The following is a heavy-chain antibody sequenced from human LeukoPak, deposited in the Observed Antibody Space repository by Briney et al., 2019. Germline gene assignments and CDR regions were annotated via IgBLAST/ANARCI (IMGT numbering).Heavy chain of an antibody. CDR1: GFTFSSYW. J-gene: IGHJ6*03. CDR3: ARDGGGYCSSTSCLVDYYYYYYMDV. V-gene: IGHV3-7*01. Sequence: GGSLRLSCAASGFTFSSYWMSWVRQAPGKELEWVANIKQDGSEKCYVDSVKGRFTISRDNAKNSLYLQMNSLRAEDTAVYYCARDGGGYCSSTSCLVDYYYYYYMDVWGKGTTVTVSS. CDR2: IKQDGSEK. D-gene: IGHD2-2*01.